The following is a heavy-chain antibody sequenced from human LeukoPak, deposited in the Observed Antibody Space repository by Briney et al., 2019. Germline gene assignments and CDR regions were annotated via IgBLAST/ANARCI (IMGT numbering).Heavy chain of an antibody. D-gene: IGHD3-22*01. CDR2: ISGSGGST. V-gene: IGHV3-23*01. CDR3: AKDPTMIVVVIPDY. J-gene: IGHJ4*02. CDR1: GFTVSSNY. Sequence: GGSLRLSCAASGFTVSSNYMSWVRQAPGKGLEWVSAISGSGGSTYYADSVKGRFTISRDNSKNTLYLQMNSLRAEDTAVYYCAKDPTMIVVVIPDYWGQGTLVTVSS.